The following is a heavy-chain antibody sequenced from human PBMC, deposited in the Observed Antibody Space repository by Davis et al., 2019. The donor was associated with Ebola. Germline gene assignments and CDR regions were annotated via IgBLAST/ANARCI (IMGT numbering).Heavy chain of an antibody. CDR3: ARDGYYDSSGYTGEYFDY. CDR2: IYSGGST. D-gene: IGHD3-22*01. V-gene: IGHV3-53*01. J-gene: IGHJ4*02. CDR1: GFTVSSNY. Sequence: GESLKISCAASGFTVSSNYMSWVRQAPGKGLEWVSVIYSGGSTYYADSVKGRFTISRDNAKNSLYLQMNSLRDEDTAVYYCARDGYYDSSGYTGEYFDYWGQGTLVTVSS.